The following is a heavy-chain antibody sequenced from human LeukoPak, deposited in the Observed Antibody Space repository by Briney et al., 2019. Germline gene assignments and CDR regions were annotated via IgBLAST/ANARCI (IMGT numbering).Heavy chain of an antibody. CDR1: GGSISSSSYY. V-gene: IGHV4-39*01. Sequence: SETLSLTCTVSGGSISSSSYYWGWIRQPXXXGLEWIGSIYYXXXXYYNPSLKSRVTISVDTSKNQFSLKLSSVTAADTAVYYCARRRFGRYCSGGSCFGYEIDYWGQGTLVTVSS. CDR3: ARRRFGRYCSGGSCFGYEIDY. D-gene: IGHD2-15*01. CDR2: IYYXXXX. J-gene: IGHJ4*02.